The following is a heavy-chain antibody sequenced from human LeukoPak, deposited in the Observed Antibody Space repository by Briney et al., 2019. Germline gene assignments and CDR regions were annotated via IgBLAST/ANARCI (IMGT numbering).Heavy chain of an antibody. CDR1: GFTFSSYS. Sequence: GGSLRLPCAASGFTFSSYSMNWVRQAPGKGLEWVSSISSSSSYIYYADSVKGRFTISRDNAENSLYLQMNSLRAEDTAVYYCARDRGYYDYVWGSYQGENYFDYWGQGTLVTVSS. CDR3: ARDRGYYDYVWGSYQGENYFDY. J-gene: IGHJ4*02. D-gene: IGHD3-16*02. CDR2: ISSSSSYI. V-gene: IGHV3-21*01.